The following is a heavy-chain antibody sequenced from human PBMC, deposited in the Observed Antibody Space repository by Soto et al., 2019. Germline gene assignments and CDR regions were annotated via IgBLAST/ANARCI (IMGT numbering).Heavy chain of an antibody. CDR3: AKEKATRRYSFLVDY. D-gene: IGHD5-18*01. J-gene: IGHJ4*02. CDR1: GVTFSSYG. Sequence: QVQLVESGGGVVQPGRSLRLSCAASGVTFSSYGMHWVRQAPGKGLEWVAVISYDGTNKYYADSVKGRFTISRDDSKNTLYLQMNSLRPEDTAVYYCAKEKATRRYSFLVDYWGQGTLVTVSS. CDR2: ISYDGTNK. V-gene: IGHV3-30*18.